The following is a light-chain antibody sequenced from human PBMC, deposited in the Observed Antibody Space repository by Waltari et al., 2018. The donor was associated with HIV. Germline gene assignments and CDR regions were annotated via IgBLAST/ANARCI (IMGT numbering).Light chain of an antibody. CDR2: RNN. J-gene: IGLJ3*02. Sequence: QSVLTQPPSASGTPGQRVTISCSGSNSNVGNTYVSWYQHLPGTTPKLLTYRNNRRPSGDPDRFSGSKSGTSASLAISGLRSEDEADYYCAAWDDSLSGRVFGGGTKLTVL. CDR1: NSNVGNTY. CDR3: AAWDDSLSGRV. V-gene: IGLV1-47*01.